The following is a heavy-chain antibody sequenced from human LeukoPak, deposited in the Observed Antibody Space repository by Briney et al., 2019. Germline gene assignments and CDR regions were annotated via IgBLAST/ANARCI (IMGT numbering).Heavy chain of an antibody. V-gene: IGHV3-43*01. CDR2: ISWDGGST. Sequence: GGSLRLSCAASGFTFDDYTMHWVRQAPGKGLEWVSLISWDGGSTYYADSVKGRFTISRDNSKNSLYLQMNSLRTEDTALYYCAESIFGVVKGTYFDYWGQGTLVTVSS. J-gene: IGHJ4*02. CDR1: GFTFDDYT. CDR3: AESIFGVVKGTYFDY. D-gene: IGHD3-3*01.